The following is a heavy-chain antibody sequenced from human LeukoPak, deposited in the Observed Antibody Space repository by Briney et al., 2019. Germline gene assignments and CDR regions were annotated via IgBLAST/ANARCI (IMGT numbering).Heavy chain of an antibody. J-gene: IGHJ4*02. CDR3: AKDRGLRYFDWSLTFDY. V-gene: IGHV3-23*01. CDR1: GFTFSSYG. Sequence: LGGSLRLSCAASGFTFSSYGMSWVRQAPGKGLEWVSAISGSGGSTYYADSVKGRFTISRDNSKNTLYLQMNSLRAEDTAVYYCAKDRGLRYFDWSLTFDYWGQGTLVTVSS. CDR2: ISGSGGST. D-gene: IGHD3-9*01.